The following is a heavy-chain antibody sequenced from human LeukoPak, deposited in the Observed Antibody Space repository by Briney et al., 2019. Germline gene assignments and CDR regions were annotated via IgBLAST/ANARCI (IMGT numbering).Heavy chain of an antibody. CDR2: IIPILGIA. CDR1: GYTFTGYY. D-gene: IGHD3-22*01. V-gene: IGHV1-69*04. CDR3: ARVGYYDSSGYNGRAFDI. J-gene: IGHJ3*02. Sequence: SVKVSCKASGYTFTGYYMHWVRQAPGQGLEWMGRIIPILGIANYAQKFQGRVTITADKSTSTAYMELSSLRSEDTAVYYCARVGYYDSSGYNGRAFDIWGQGTMVTVSS.